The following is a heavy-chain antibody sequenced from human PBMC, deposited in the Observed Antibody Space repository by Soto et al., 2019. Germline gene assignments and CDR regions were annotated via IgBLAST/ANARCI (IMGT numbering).Heavy chain of an antibody. D-gene: IGHD2-2*01. J-gene: IGHJ6*02. Sequence: HGESLKISCKGSGYSFTSYWISWVRQMPGKGLEWMGRIDPSDSYTNYSPSFQGHVTISADKSISTAYLQWSSLKASDTAMYYCAAGIAGYCSSTSCPDYYYYGMDVWGQGTTVTVSS. CDR2: IDPSDSYT. CDR1: GYSFTSYW. CDR3: AAGIAGYCSSTSCPDYYYYGMDV. V-gene: IGHV5-10-1*01.